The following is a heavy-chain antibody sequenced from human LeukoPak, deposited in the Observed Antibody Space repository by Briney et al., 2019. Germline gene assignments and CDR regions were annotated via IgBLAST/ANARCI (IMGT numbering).Heavy chain of an antibody. D-gene: IGHD6-19*01. J-gene: IGHJ4*02. CDR1: GFTFSSYG. V-gene: IGHV3-23*01. Sequence: PGGSLRLSCAASGFTFSSYGMSWVRQAPGKGLEWVSAISGSGGSTYYADSVKGRFTITRDTSKNTLSLQMNSLRAEDTAVYYCAGDKTTGGWYEFDYWGQGTLVTVSS. CDR2: ISGSGGST. CDR3: AGDKTTGGWYEFDY.